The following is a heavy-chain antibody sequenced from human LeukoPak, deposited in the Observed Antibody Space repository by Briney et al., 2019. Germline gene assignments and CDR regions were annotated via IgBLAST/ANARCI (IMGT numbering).Heavy chain of an antibody. Sequence: SETLCLTCAVSGGSLSGSYWSWIRQPPGKGLVWIGYIHYSAPYDSPSIKSRVTISLDTSNTKSSLNLRFMPAADMDVYLCARTPGWGTVRTGYYYGIDVWGQGATVTVSS. CDR2: IHYSAP. CDR3: ARTPGWGTVRTGYYYGIDV. V-gene: IGHV4-59*08. CDR1: GGSLSGSY. J-gene: IGHJ6*02. D-gene: IGHD4-11*01.